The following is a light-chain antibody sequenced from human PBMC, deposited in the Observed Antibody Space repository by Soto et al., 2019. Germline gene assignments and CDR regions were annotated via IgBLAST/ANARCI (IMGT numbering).Light chain of an antibody. CDR3: SSYTSSRTLV. V-gene: IGLV2-14*01. CDR1: SSDVGGYNY. Sequence: QSVLTQPASVSGSPGQSITISCTGTSSDVGGYNYVSWYQQHPGKAPKLMIYEVSNRPSGVSNLFSGSKSGNTASLTSSGLQGEVEADYYCSSYTSSRTLVFGGGTLLTVL. J-gene: IGLJ2*01. CDR2: EVS.